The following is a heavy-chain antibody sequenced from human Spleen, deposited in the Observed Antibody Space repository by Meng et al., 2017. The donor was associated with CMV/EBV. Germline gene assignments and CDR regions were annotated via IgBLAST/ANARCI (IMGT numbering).Heavy chain of an antibody. Sequence: LGRSCAASGLTFINAWMSWVRQAPGKGLEWVGRIRSNADGGTADYVAPVTGRFTVSRDDSKNTLYLQMNSLKTEDTAVYYCTTEYDWGQGTLVTVSS. CDR3: TTEYD. CDR2: IRSNADGGTA. J-gene: IGHJ4*02. CDR1: GLTFINAW. V-gene: IGHV3-15*01.